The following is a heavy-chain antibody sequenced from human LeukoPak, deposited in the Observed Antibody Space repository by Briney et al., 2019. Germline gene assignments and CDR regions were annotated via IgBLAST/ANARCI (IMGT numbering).Heavy chain of an antibody. CDR3: ARDVWTGVAVSDY. D-gene: IGHD6-19*01. V-gene: IGHV3-7*01. Sequence: GGPLRLSGVASGFTFSSYWMTWFRQAPGKGLEWLANIKEDGSIQYYLDSVRGRFTISRDNAKTSVYLQLNSLRADDTAVYYCARDVWTGVAVSDYWGQGTLVTVSS. J-gene: IGHJ4*02. CDR1: GFTFSSYW. CDR2: IKEDGSIQ.